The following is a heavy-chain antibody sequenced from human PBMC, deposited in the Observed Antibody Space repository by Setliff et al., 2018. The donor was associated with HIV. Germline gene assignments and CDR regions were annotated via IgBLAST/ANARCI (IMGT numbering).Heavy chain of an antibody. J-gene: IGHJ4*02. CDR2: IYSGGVT. V-gene: IGHV3-53*01. Sequence: GGSLRLSCAASGFTVSRNYMNWVRQAPGRGLEWVSLIYSGGVTHYADAVKGRFTISRDSSKNTLYLQMNRLRVEDTAVYYCASRPGQYQLIWGPFDYWGQGNLVTVSS. CDR3: ASRPGQYQLIWGPFDY. CDR1: GFTVSRNY. D-gene: IGHD2-2*01.